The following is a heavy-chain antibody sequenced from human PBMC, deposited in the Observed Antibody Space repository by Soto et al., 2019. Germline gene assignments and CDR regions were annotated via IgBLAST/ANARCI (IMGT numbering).Heavy chain of an antibody. J-gene: IGHJ4*02. CDR1: GFTFSDYW. Sequence: PGGSLRLSCAASGFTFSDYWMTWVRQAPGKGLEWVANIIKDGNEKSYVDSVKGRFTISRDNAKNSLYLEMNSLRVEDTAVYYCARDWGGLGYWGRGTLVTGSS. CDR3: ARDWGGLGY. CDR2: IIKDGNEK. V-gene: IGHV3-7*03. D-gene: IGHD3-10*01.